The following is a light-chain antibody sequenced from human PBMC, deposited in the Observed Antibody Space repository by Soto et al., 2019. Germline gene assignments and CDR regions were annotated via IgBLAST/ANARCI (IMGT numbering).Light chain of an antibody. Sequence: QSALTQPASVSGSPGQSITISCTGTSSDIGDYTHVSWYQQHPGKAPKLIIYEVSDRPSRVSNRFSGSKSGNTASLTISGLQTEDEADYYCCSYTSISTSAVFGGGTKRTVL. V-gene: IGLV2-14*01. CDR1: SSDIGDYTH. CDR3: CSYTSISTSAV. CDR2: EVS. J-gene: IGLJ2*01.